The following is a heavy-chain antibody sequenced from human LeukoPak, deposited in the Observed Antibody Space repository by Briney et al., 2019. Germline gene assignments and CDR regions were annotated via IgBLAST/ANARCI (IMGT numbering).Heavy chain of an antibody. Sequence: GGSVRLSCAASGFTFSSYSMNWVRQAPGKGLEWVSSISSSSSYIYYADSVKGRFTSSRDNAKNSLYLQMNSLRAEDTAVYYCARDRPGTLGYYYYYGMDVWGQGTTVADSS. D-gene: IGHD1-1*01. CDR3: ARDRPGTLGYYYYYGMDV. CDR1: GFTFSSYS. J-gene: IGHJ6*02. V-gene: IGHV3-21*01. CDR2: ISSSSSYI.